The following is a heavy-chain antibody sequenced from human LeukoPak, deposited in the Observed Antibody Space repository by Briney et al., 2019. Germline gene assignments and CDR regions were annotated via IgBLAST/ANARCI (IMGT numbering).Heavy chain of an antibody. CDR1: GFTFNSYD. CDR3: GGVTSSSEIDY. Sequence: GGSLRLSCAASGFTFNSYDMHWVRQATGKGLEWVSGIGTTGETYYSESVKGRFTISREDAKNSLYLQMNSLRDEDTAVYYCGGVTSSSEIDYWGQGTLVTVSS. CDR2: IGTTGET. D-gene: IGHD6-19*01. V-gene: IGHV3-13*01. J-gene: IGHJ4*02.